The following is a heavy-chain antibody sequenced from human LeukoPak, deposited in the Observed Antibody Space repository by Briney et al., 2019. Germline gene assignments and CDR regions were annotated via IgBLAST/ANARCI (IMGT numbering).Heavy chain of an antibody. D-gene: IGHD4-23*01. CDR3: ARGGGAYAFDY. Sequence: PSETLSLTCTVSGDSISNYYWNWIRQPAGKGLEWIGRIYSSGSTNYNPSLKSRVTMSVDMSKKQFSLKLSSVTAADTAVYYCARGGGAYAFDYWGPGTLVTVSS. J-gene: IGHJ4*02. V-gene: IGHV4-4*07. CDR1: GDSISNYY. CDR2: IYSSGST.